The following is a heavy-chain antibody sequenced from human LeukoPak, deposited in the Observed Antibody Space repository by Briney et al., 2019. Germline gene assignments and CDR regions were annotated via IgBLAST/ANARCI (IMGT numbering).Heavy chain of an antibody. CDR3: ASAYSGYCSSTSCSDY. Sequence: GSSVKVSCKASGGTFSSYAISWVRQAPGQGLEWMGGIIPIFGTANYAQKFQGRVTITADESTSTAYMELSSLRSEDTAVYYCASAYSGYCSSTSCSDYWGQGTLVTVPS. J-gene: IGHJ4*02. D-gene: IGHD2-2*01. CDR1: GGTFSSYA. CDR2: IIPIFGTA. V-gene: IGHV1-69*01.